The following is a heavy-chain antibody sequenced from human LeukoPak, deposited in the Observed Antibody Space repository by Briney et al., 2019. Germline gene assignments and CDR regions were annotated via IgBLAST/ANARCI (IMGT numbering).Heavy chain of an antibody. V-gene: IGHV3-21*01. Sequence: GGSLRLSCAVSGLTFSSYAMSWVRQAPGKGLEWVSSMSVGSGLIYYAESVKGRFTVSRDNAKKSLYLQMNSLRAEDTAVYYCAREFGGTASGAGYWGQGTLVTVSS. CDR2: MSVGSGLI. D-gene: IGHD3-10*01. J-gene: IGHJ4*02. CDR1: GLTFSSYA. CDR3: AREFGGTASGAGY.